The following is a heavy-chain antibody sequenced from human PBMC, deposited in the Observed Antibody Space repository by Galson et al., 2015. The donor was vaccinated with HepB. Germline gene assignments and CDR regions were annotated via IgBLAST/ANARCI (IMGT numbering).Heavy chain of an antibody. CDR2: ISSNGGST. V-gene: IGHV3-64D*06. CDR3: VKWLRHSGPAFDY. CDR1: GFTFSSYA. D-gene: IGHD5-12*01. J-gene: IGHJ4*02. Sequence: SLRLSCAASGFTFSSYAMHWVRQAPGKGLEYVSAISSNGGSTYYADSVKGRFTISRDNSKNTLYLQMSSLRAEDTAVYYCVKWLRHSGPAFDYWGQGTLVTVSS.